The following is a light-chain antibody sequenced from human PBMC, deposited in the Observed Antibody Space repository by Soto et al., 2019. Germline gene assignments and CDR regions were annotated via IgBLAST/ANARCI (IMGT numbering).Light chain of an antibody. CDR2: DAS. J-gene: IGKJ1*01. CDR3: QSSYVLPRT. CDR1: QTITHY. V-gene: IGKV1-39*01. Sequence: DIHMTQSPSFLSASVGASVTITCRANQTITHYLNWYQQKPGRAPALLIYDASSLQSGVPSGFSGRGSGTDFSLTITSLQLADFATYFCQSSYVLPRTFGQGTKVEI.